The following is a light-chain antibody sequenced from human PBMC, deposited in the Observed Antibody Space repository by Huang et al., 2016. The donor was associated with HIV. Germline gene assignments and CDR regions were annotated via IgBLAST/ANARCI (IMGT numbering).Light chain of an antibody. Sequence: EIVLTQSPATLSLSPGERATLSCRASQSISNYLAWYQQKPGQAPRLLNYDASNRATGIPARFSGSGSGTDFTLTISSLESEDFAVYYCQQRSRTFGGGTKVEIK. J-gene: IGKJ4*01. CDR2: DAS. V-gene: IGKV3-11*01. CDR1: QSISNY. CDR3: QQRSRT.